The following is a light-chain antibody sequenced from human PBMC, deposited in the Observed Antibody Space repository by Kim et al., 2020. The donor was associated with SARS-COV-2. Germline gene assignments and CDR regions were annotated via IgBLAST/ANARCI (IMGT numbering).Light chain of an antibody. Sequence: PGRQVTLTCAARTEAITGDYHPNWSKQNPGQPPRALIYGIINGHSWTPARFSGSLLGGKAALTLSGVQPEDEAEYYCLLFYGGVHVFGAGTKVTVL. CDR2: GII. CDR3: LLFYGGVHV. CDR1: TEAITGDYH. V-gene: IGLV7-43*01. J-gene: IGLJ1*01.